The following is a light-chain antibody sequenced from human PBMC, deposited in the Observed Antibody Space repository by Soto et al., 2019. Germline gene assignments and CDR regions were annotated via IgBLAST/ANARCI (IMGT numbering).Light chain of an antibody. Sequence: EIVMTQSPATLSVSPGERATLSCRASQSVTSNLAWYQQKPGQAPRLHLYGASTRATGVPARFSGSGSGTEFTLTISSLQSEDFAVYYCQQYNNWWTFGQGTKVDIK. CDR2: GAS. V-gene: IGKV3-15*01. J-gene: IGKJ1*01. CDR1: QSVTSN. CDR3: QQYNNWWT.